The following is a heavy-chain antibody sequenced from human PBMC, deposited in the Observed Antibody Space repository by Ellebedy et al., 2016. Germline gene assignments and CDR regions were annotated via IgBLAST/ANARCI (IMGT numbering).Heavy chain of an antibody. D-gene: IGHD2-2*01. CDR2: ISYDGSNK. J-gene: IGHJ3*02. Sequence: GGSLRLSCAASGFTFSSYAMHWVRQAPGKGLEWVAVISYDGSNKYHADSVKGRFTISRDNSKNTLYLQMNSLRAEDTAVYYCARDFLGYCSSTSCLGDAFDIWGQGTMVTVSS. CDR1: GFTFSSYA. CDR3: ARDFLGYCSSTSCLGDAFDI. V-gene: IGHV3-30-3*01.